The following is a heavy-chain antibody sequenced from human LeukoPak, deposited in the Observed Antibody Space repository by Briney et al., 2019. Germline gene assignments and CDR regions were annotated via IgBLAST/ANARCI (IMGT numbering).Heavy chain of an antibody. CDR3: AKDCRRLSTSCYMG. CDR2: VSGNGAIT. J-gene: IGHJ4*02. V-gene: IGHV3-23*01. D-gene: IGHD2-2*02. Sequence: GGSLRLSCVASGFAFSGYAMTWVRQAPGKGLEWVSAVSGNGAITHYADSVKGRFTISRDNSKNTLYLQMNSLRAEDTAVYYCAKDCRRLSTSCYMGWGQGTLVTVSS. CDR1: GFAFSGYA.